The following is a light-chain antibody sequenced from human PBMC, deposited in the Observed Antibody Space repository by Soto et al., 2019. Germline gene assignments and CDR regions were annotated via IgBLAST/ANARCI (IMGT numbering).Light chain of an antibody. J-gene: IGLJ3*02. CDR2: EVS. CDR1: SSDIGRYNY. CDR3: GSYTSATTWV. Sequence: QSALTQPASVSGSPGQSINISCTGSSSDIGRYNYVSWYQQLPGKAPKLMIYEVSNRPSGVSNRFSGSKSGNTASLSISGRQTEDEADYYCGSYTSATTWVFGGGTKLTVL. V-gene: IGLV2-14*03.